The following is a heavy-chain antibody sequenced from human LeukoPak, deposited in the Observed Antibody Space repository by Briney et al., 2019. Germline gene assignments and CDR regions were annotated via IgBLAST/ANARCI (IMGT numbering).Heavy chain of an antibody. CDR2: ISYDGSNK. CDR1: GFTFSSYA. CDR3: ARENGFDY. V-gene: IGHV3-30*04. J-gene: IGHJ4*02. Sequence: PGRSLRLSCAASGFTFSSYAMHWVRQAPGKGLEWVAVISYDGSNKYYADSVKGRFTISRDSSKNTLYLQMNSLRAEDTAVYYCARENGFDYWGQGTLVTVSS. D-gene: IGHD2-8*01.